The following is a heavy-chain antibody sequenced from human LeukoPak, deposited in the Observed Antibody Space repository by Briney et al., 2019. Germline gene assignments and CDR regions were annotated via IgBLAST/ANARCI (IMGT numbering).Heavy chain of an antibody. CDR2: ISSSSSYI. Sequence: GCSVILPCAASGFTFSSYSLNGVRQAAGKGLEGVSSISSSSSYIYYADSVKGRFTISRDNAKNSLYLQMNSLRAEDTAVYYCARDPVGGHLDYWGQGTLVTVSS. J-gene: IGHJ4*02. V-gene: IGHV3-21*01. CDR3: ARDPVGGHLDY. CDR1: GFTFSSYS. D-gene: IGHD3-16*01.